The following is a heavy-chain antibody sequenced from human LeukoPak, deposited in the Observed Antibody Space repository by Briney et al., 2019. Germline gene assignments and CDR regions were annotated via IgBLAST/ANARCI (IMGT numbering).Heavy chain of an antibody. D-gene: IGHD3-10*01. Sequence: ASVKVSCKASGYTFTSYAMHWVRQAPGQRLEWMGWINAGNGNTKYSQKFQGRVTITRDTSASTAYMELSSLRSEDTAVYYCARGEVRGVKKGYYFDYWGQGTLVTVSS. CDR3: ARGEVRGVKKGYYFDY. CDR2: INAGNGNT. CDR1: GYTFTSYA. V-gene: IGHV1-3*01. J-gene: IGHJ4*02.